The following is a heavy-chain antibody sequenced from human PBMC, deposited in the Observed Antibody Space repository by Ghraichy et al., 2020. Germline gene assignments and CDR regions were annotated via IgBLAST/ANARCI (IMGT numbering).Heavy chain of an antibody. CDR1: GFTFSSYW. J-gene: IGHJ6*02. CDR3: AREADSYGYYYGMDV. D-gene: IGHD5-18*01. CDR2: IKQDGSEK. Sequence: GGSLRLSCAASGFTFSSYWMSWVRQAPGKGLEWVANIKQDGSEKYYVDSVKGRFTISRDNAKNSLYLQMNSLRAEDTAVYYCAREADSYGYYYGMDVWGQGTTVTASS. V-gene: IGHV3-7*01.